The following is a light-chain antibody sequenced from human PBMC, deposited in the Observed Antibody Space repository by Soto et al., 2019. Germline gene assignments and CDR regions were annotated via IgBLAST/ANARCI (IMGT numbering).Light chain of an antibody. CDR3: QKYNRAPIT. Sequence: DIQMTQSPSSLSASLGDRVTITCRASQDISNYLAWYQQKPGKDPKHLIYAASTLQSGVPSRFSGSGSGTDFTLTISSLQPEDVATYYCQKYNRAPITVGQGTRLEIK. V-gene: IGKV1-27*01. CDR1: QDISNY. J-gene: IGKJ5*01. CDR2: AAS.